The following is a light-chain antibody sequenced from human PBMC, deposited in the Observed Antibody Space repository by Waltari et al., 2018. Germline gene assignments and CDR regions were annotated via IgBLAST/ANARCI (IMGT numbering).Light chain of an antibody. CDR3: ATWDDSLNGRV. CDR1: SSNIGSNT. Sequence: QSVLTQPPSASGTPGQRVTISCSGSSSNIGSNTVNWYQQLPGTAPILLIYSNVQRPSGVPDRFSGSKSGTSASLAISGLQSEDEADYYCATWDDSLNGRVFGGGTKLTVL. V-gene: IGLV1-44*01. J-gene: IGLJ3*02. CDR2: SNV.